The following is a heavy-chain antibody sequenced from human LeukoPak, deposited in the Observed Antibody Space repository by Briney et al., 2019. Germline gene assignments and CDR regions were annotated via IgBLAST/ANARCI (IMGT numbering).Heavy chain of an antibody. D-gene: IGHD2-2*01. CDR2: TSYSGSP. J-gene: IGHJ1*01. Sequence: SVTLSLTCTVSGASISSGGYYWSWIRQHPGKGLEWIGYTSYSGSPYYNPSLKSRVTISVDTSRNQFSLKLSSVTAADTAVYYCARGPHCSSTSCYSEYFTTGARAPWSPSPQ. CDR3: ARGPHCSSTSCYSEYFTT. CDR1: GASISSGGYY. V-gene: IGHV4-31*03.